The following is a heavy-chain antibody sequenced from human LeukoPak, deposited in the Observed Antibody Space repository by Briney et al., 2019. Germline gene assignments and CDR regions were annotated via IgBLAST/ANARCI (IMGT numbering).Heavy chain of an antibody. V-gene: IGHV4-59*01. D-gene: IGHD5-24*01. CDR1: GASISSYY. CDR3: ARVYGYNLYYFDY. J-gene: IGHJ4*02. Sequence: SETLSLTCTVSGASISSYYWSWIRQPPGKGLEWIGYIYYSGNTNYNPSLKSRVTISVDTSKKQFSLKLTSVTAADTAVYYCARVYGYNLYYFDYWGQGTLVTVSS. CDR2: IYYSGNT.